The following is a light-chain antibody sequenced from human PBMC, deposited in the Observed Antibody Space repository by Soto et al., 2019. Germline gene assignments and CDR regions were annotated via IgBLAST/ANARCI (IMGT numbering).Light chain of an antibody. CDR1: QTINNY. Sequence: DIQMTQSPSSLSASVGDRVTITCRASQTINNYLNWFQQKPGQAPKVLIYAASSLQSGIPSRFRGSGSGTDFTLTISNLQPEDFATYYCEQAYNTPRTFGQGTKVEVK. CDR2: AAS. V-gene: IGKV1-39*01. J-gene: IGKJ1*01. CDR3: EQAYNTPRT.